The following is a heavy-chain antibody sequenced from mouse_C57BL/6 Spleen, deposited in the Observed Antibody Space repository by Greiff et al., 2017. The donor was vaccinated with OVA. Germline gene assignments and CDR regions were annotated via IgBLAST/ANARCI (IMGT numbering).Heavy chain of an antibody. J-gene: IGHJ4*01. CDR3: ARGYGNYGNYDYYAMDY. CDR2: ILPGSGST. Sequence: QVQLQQSGAELMKPGASVKLSCKATGYTFTGYWIEWVKQRPGHGLEWIGEILPGSGSTNYNEKFKGKATFTADTSSNTAYMQLSSLTTEDSAIYYCARGYGNYGNYDYYAMDYWGQGTSVTVSS. V-gene: IGHV1-9*01. D-gene: IGHD2-1*01. CDR1: GYTFTGYW.